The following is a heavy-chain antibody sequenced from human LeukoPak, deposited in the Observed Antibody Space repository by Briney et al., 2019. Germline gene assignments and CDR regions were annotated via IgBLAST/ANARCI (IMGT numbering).Heavy chain of an antibody. CDR3: ALAVAGGYYGMDV. Sequence: SETLSLTCTVSGGSISTVSSYYWSWIRQPAGKGLEWVGRIYTSGSTNYNPSLKSRVTMSVDTSKNQFSLKLTSVTAADTAVYYCALAVAGGYYGMDVWGQGTTVTVSS. CDR1: GGSISTVSSYY. D-gene: IGHD6-19*01. CDR2: IYTSGST. V-gene: IGHV4-4*07. J-gene: IGHJ6*02.